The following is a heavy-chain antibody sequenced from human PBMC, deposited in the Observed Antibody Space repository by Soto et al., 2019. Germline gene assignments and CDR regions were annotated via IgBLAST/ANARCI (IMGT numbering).Heavy chain of an antibody. CDR3: ARDYDILTGPRGL. CDR2: IYYSGST. CDR1: GGSISSYY. V-gene: IGHV4-59*12. D-gene: IGHD3-9*01. Sequence: SETLSLTCTVSGGSISSYYWSWIRQPPGKGLEWIGYIYYSGSTNYNPSLKSRVTISVDTSKNQFSLKLSSVTAADTAAYYCARDYDILTGPRGLWGQGTLVTVSS. J-gene: IGHJ4*02.